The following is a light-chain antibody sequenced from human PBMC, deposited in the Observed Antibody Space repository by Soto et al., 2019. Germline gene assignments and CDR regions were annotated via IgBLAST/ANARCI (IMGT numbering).Light chain of an antibody. Sequence: QSALTQPRSVSGSPGQSVTISCTGTSSDVGGYNYVSWYQQHPGKAPKLMIYDVSQRPSGVPDRFSGSKSANTASLTISGLQAEDEADYYCCSYAGRYTWVFGGGTKLTVL. V-gene: IGLV2-11*01. CDR1: SSDVGGYNY. CDR2: DVS. J-gene: IGLJ3*02. CDR3: CSYAGRYTWV.